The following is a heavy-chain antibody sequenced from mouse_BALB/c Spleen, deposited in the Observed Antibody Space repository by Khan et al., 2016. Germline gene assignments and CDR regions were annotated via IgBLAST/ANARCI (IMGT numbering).Heavy chain of an antibody. Sequence: QVQLKESGAELMKPGASVKISCKATGYTFSRYWIEWVKARPGHGLAWLGEILPGTGSTNYNEKLKGKATFTAETSSNTAYIHLSSLTSEDSAVYYCARGAYWGRGTLVTVSA. CDR1: GYTFSRYW. J-gene: IGHJ3*01. V-gene: IGHV1-9*01. CDR3: ARGAY. CDR2: ILPGTGST.